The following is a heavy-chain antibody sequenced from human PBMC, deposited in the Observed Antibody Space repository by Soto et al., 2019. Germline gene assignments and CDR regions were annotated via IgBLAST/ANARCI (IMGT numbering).Heavy chain of an antibody. CDR2: IIPKLGSA. D-gene: IGHD2-21*01. V-gene: IGHV1-69*01. CDR1: GGGNLRDYR. CDR3: ARRGDGYNFGAVN. Sequence: QVQLVQSGAEVKEPGSSVKVSCKASGGGNLRDYRTTWVRRAPGQGLEWMGGIIPKLGSANYAQNFQGRVTVTADESTNTVYMELRSLRADDTAVYYCARRGDGYNFGAVNWGQGTPVTVSS. J-gene: IGHJ4*02.